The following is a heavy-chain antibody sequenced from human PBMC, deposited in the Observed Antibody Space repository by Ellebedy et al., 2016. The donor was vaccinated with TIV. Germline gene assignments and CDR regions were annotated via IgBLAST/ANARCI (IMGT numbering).Heavy chain of an antibody. D-gene: IGHD6-19*01. V-gene: IGHV3-23*01. CDR3: AKHTDYSRGKYRDD. Sequence: PGGSLRLSCAASGFSFSTSGMSWVRQAPGRRLEWLSAISGSGDVTYYADSVKGRFTIARDNSKNTLYVQMDSLRAEDTAIYYCAKHTDYSRGKYRDDWGQGTLVTVSS. J-gene: IGHJ4*02. CDR2: ISGSGDVT. CDR1: GFSFSTSG.